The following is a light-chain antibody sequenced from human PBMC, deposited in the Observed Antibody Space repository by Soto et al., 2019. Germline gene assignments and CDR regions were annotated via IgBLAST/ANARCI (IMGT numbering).Light chain of an antibody. CDR1: SSDVGAYKY. CDR3: TSYVGSNIWV. Sequence: QSALTQPPSASGSPGQSVTISCTGTSSDVGAYKYVSWYQQYPGKAPKLMIYEVSKRPSGVPDRFSGSKSGNTASLTVSGLQAEDEADYYFTSYVGSNIWVFGGGTKRTVL. J-gene: IGLJ3*02. V-gene: IGLV2-8*01. CDR2: EVS.